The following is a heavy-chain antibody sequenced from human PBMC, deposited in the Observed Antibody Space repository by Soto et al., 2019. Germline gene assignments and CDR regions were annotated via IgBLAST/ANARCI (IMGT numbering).Heavy chain of an antibody. CDR3: AREEYSSSSRAFDI. CDR1: GGTFSSYA. Sequence: ASVKVSCKASGGTFSSYAISWVRQAPGQGLEWMGGISAYNGNTNYAQKLQGRVTMTTDTSTSTAYMELRSLRSDDTAVYYCAREEYSSSSRAFDIWGQGTMVTVSS. CDR2: ISAYNGNT. D-gene: IGHD6-6*01. J-gene: IGHJ3*02. V-gene: IGHV1-18*01.